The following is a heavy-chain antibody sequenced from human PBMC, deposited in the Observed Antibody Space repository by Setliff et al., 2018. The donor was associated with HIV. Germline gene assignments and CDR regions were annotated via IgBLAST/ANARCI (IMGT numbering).Heavy chain of an antibody. CDR2: INPSGGST. J-gene: IGHJ4*02. CDR1: GYTFTSYY. V-gene: IGHV1-46*01. CDR3: ARVRILRYASPVDM. D-gene: IGHD3-9*01. Sequence: ASVKVSCKASGYTFTSYYIHWVRQAPGQGLEWMGEINPSGGSTSYSEKFRGRATMTRDTSRSTVYMELSSLRSDDTAVYYCARVRILRYASPVDMWGQGTLVTVSS.